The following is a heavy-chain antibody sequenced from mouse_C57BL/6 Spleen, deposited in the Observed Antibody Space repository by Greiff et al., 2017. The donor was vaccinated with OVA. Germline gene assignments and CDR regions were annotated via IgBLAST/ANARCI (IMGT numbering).Heavy chain of an antibody. D-gene: IGHD2-2*01. Sequence: QVQLQQPGAELVRPGSSVKLSCKASGYTFTSYWMHWVKQRPIQGLEWIGNIDPSDSETHYNQKFKDKATLTVDKSSSTAYMQLSSLTSEDAAVYYCARWGYDGAGLAYWGQGTLVTVSA. CDR1: GYTFTSYW. V-gene: IGHV1-52*01. CDR2: IDPSDSET. J-gene: IGHJ3*01. CDR3: ARWGYDGAGLAY.